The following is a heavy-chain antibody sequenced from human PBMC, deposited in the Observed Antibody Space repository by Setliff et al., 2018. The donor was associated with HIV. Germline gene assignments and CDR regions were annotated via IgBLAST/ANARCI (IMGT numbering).Heavy chain of an antibody. J-gene: IGHJ4*02. V-gene: IGHV1-69*13. CDR3: APRGAVDTPMGRSMY. Sequence: SVKVSCKASGGTFNNYAINWVRQAPGQGLEWMGRINPNSGTANYAQKFQGRVTITADESTSTAYMELSSLRSEDTAVYYCAPRGAVDTPMGRSMYWGQGTLVTVS. CDR1: GGTFNNYA. CDR2: INPNSGTA. D-gene: IGHD5-18*01.